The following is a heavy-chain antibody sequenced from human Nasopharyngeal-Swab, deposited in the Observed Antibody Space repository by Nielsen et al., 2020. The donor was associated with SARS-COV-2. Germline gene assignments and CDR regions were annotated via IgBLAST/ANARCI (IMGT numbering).Heavy chain of an antibody. V-gene: IGHV4-30-4*01. CDR3: ARDDVYCSSTSCYRAPLNY. J-gene: IGHJ4*02. Sequence: WIRQPPGKGPEWIGYIYYSGSTYYNPSLKSRVTISVDTSKNQFSLKLSSATAADTAVYYCARDDVYCSSTSCYRAPLNYWGQGTLVTVSS. CDR2: IYYSGST. D-gene: IGHD2-2*01.